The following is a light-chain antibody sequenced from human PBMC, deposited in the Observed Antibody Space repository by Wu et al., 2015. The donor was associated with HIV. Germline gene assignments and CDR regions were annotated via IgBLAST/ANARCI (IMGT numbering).Light chain of an antibody. CDR1: QSVSSTY. CDR2: SAS. J-gene: IGKJ1*01. Sequence: EIVLTQSPGTLSLSPGERATLSCRASQSVSSTYLAWYQQKPGQAPRLLIYSASSRATGVPDRFSGSGSGTDFTLIIGRLEPEDFAVYYCQQYGSTPRTFGQGTKVEIK. CDR3: QQYGSTPRT. V-gene: IGKV3-20*01.